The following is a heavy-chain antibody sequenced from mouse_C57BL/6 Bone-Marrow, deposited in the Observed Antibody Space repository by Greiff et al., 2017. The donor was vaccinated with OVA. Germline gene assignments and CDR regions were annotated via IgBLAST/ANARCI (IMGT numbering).Heavy chain of an antibody. J-gene: IGHJ4*01. V-gene: IGHV7-3*01. CDR3: ARLRSRAMDY. D-gene: IGHD1-1*01. CDR1: GFTFTDYY. CDR2: IRNKANGYTT. Sequence: DVMLVDSGGGLVQPGGSLSLSCAASGFTFTDYYMSWVRQPPGKALEWLGFIRNKANGYTTEYSASVKGRFTISRDNSQSILYLQMNALRAEDSATYYCARLRSRAMDYWGQGTSVTVSS.